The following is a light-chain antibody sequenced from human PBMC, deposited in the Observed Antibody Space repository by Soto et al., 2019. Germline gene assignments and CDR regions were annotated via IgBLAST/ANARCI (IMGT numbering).Light chain of an antibody. CDR2: AAS. Sequence: DIQMTQSPSSLSASVGDRVTITCRASQSISSYLNWYQQKPGKAPKLLIYAASSLQSGVTSRFRGRGYGTDFTLTSSSLQPEDCATDYCQQRDSTPLVFGQGTKVEIK. CDR3: QQRDSTPLV. J-gene: IGKJ1*01. V-gene: IGKV1-39*01. CDR1: QSISSY.